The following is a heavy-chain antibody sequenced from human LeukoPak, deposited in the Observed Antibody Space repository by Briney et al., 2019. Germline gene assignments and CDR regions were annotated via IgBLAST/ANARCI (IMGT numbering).Heavy chain of an antibody. J-gene: IGHJ2*01. V-gene: IGHV1-69*04. CDR3: ARDAFTAYCGGDCYSWPYWYFDL. D-gene: IGHD2-21*02. CDR1: GGTFSGYS. CDR2: IIPILGIA. Sequence: ASVKVSFKASGGTFSGYSISWVRQAPGQGLEWMGRIIPILGIANYAQKFQGGVTITAAKSTSTAYMELSSLRFEDTAVYYCARDAFTAYCGGDCYSWPYWYFDLWGRGTLVTVSS.